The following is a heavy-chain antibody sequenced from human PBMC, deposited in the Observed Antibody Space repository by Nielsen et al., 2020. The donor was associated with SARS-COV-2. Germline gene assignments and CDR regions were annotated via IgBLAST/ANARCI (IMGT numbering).Heavy chain of an antibody. CDR2: IGAGGDSI. Sequence: GESLKISCAASGFTFSRHAMTWVRQAPGKGLEWVSIIGAGGDSIYYADSVKGRFTISRDNSKNTLYLQINSLRADDTAVYYCASQPEGYKSPYDYWGQGTLVTVSS. J-gene: IGHJ4*02. CDR1: GFTFSRHA. V-gene: IGHV3-23*01. CDR3: ASQPEGYKSPYDY. D-gene: IGHD1-14*01.